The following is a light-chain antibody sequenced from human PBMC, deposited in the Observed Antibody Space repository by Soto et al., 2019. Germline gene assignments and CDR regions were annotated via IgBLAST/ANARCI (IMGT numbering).Light chain of an antibody. J-gene: IGKJ5*01. CDR1: QSITTL. CDR3: QQSFGMPQT. CDR2: EAS. Sequence: IQMTHYTCSLTASLVDRHSITCRASQSITTLLNWFQQKPGKAPKLLIYEASILQRGVPSRFSGSGYGTDFTLTISGLQPEDFAAYYCQQSFGMPQTFGQGTLLEIK. V-gene: IGKV1-39*01.